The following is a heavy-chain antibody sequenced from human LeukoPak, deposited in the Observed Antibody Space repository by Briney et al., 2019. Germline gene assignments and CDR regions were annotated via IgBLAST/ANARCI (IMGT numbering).Heavy chain of an antibody. D-gene: IGHD2-8*02. Sequence: PGGSLRLSCAASGFSFSNYNMSWVRQAPGKGLEWVSYISSSSTTIYYANSVKGRFTISRDNAKNSLYLQMNSLRDKDTAVYYCGGDPASWWSKLFDPWGQGPLVNVSS. V-gene: IGHV3-48*02. CDR2: ISSSSTTI. CDR1: GFSFSNYN. J-gene: IGHJ5*02. CDR3: GGDPASWWSKLFDP.